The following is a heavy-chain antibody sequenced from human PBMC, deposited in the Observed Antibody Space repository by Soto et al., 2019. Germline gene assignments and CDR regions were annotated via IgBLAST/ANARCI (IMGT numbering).Heavy chain of an antibody. D-gene: IGHD1-1*01. Sequence: EVQVVESGGALVQPGGSLRLSCAVSGSTLSDHYMDWVRQAPGKGLEWVGRSRTKAKGYTTEYAASVKGRFTISRDDSKNSVFLHLNSLDIEDTAVYFCSRARKLGGTTHFDFWGQGTLVTVSS. J-gene: IGHJ4*02. CDR1: GSTLSDHY. CDR2: SRTKAKGYTT. V-gene: IGHV3-72*01. CDR3: SRARKLGGTTHFDF.